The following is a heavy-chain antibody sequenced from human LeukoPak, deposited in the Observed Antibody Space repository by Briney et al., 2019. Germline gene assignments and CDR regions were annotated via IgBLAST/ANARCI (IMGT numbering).Heavy chain of an antibody. CDR2: ISPSGTIM. CDR1: GFIFSDYY. D-gene: IGHD5-18*01. Sequence: PGGSLRLSCAASGFIFSDYYMSWLRQTPGKGLEWVSYISPSGTIMDYADSVKGRFTISRDNAKDSLSLQMNSLGAEDTAVYYCAKGHTYGMIWGQGTLVTVSS. J-gene: IGHJ4*02. V-gene: IGHV3-11*01. CDR3: AKGHTYGMI.